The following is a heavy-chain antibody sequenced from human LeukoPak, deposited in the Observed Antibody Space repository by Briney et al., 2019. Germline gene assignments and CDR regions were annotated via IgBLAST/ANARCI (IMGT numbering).Heavy chain of an antibody. J-gene: IGHJ4*02. CDR3: AREGGFYRPLDY. V-gene: IGHV4-34*10. Sequence: SETLSLTCAVSGGSFSGYYWSWIRRPPGKGLEWIGEINYSGSTDYNPSLKSRLTTSVDLSENHVSLKLTSVTAADTAVYYCAREGGFYRPLDYSGQGTLVTVSS. D-gene: IGHD3-3*01. CDR2: INYSGST. CDR1: GGSFSGYY.